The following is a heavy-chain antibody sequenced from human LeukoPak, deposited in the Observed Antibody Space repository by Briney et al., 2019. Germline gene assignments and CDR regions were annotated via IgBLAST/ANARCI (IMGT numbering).Heavy chain of an antibody. CDR2: ISGSGGST. J-gene: IGHJ5*02. CDR1: GFTFSSYA. V-gene: IGHV3-23*01. Sequence: GGSLRLSCAASGFTFSSYAMSWVRQAPGKGLEWVSAISGSGGSTDYADSVKGRFTISRANSKKTLYLHMNSLRAEDTAVYYCAEAQAVAGGRGFDPWGQGTLVTVSS. D-gene: IGHD6-19*01. CDR3: AEAQAVAGGRGFDP.